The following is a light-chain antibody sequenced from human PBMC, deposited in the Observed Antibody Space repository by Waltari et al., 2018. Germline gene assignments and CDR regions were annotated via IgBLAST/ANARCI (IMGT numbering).Light chain of an antibody. CDR2: DAS. J-gene: IGKJ4*01. Sequence: VLPHSSATLSLSPGERATLSCRASQSVSYYLAWYQQKPGQAPRLLIYDASNRDTGIPSRFSGSGSGTDFTLTISSLEPEDFAVYYCQQRTNWPLTFGGGTKVEI. CDR3: QQRTNWPLT. V-gene: IGKV3-11*01. CDR1: QSVSYY.